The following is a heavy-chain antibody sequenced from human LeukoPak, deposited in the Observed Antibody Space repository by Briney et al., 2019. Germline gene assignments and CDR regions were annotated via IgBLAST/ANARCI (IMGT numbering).Heavy chain of an antibody. CDR2: ISDTSST. CDR1: GFSVSVNY. Sequence: PGGSLRLSCAASGFSVSVNYMTWVRQAPGKGLEWVSFISDTSSTYYADSVKGRFTISTDNSKNTVYLQMNSLRAADTPVYYCARPHSSRYHYGLDVWGQGITVTVSS. D-gene: IGHD2-2*01. J-gene: IGHJ6*02. V-gene: IGHV3-66*04. CDR3: ARPHSSRYHYGLDV.